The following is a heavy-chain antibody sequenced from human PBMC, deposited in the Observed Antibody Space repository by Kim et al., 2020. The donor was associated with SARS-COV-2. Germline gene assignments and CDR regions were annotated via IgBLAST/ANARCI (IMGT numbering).Heavy chain of an antibody. V-gene: IGHV1-69*13. CDR2: IIPIFGTA. CDR1: GGTFSSYA. J-gene: IGHJ3*02. D-gene: IGHD5-12*01. Sequence: SVKVSCKASGGTFSSYAISWVRQAPGLGLEWMGGIIPIFGTANYAQKFQGRVTITADESTSTAYMELSSLRSEDTAVYYCAINSGYAHGGAFDIWGQGTMVTVSS. CDR3: AINSGYAHGGAFDI.